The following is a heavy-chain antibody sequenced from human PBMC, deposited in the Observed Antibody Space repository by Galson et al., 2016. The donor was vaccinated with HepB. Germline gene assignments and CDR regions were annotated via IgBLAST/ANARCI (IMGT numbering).Heavy chain of an antibody. D-gene: IGHD4-11*01. CDR3: ARKKINYGQCGGKCNWFDP. Sequence: SVKVSCKAYGDNFKNYVISWVRQAPGQGLEWMGDIIPLFGPTEYAQKFQEKVTISADEITGTEYMELSSLRSEDTALYLYARKKINYGQCGGKCNWFDPWGQGTLVTVSS. V-gene: IGHV1-69*13. CDR1: GDNFKNYV. CDR2: IIPLFGPT. J-gene: IGHJ5*02.